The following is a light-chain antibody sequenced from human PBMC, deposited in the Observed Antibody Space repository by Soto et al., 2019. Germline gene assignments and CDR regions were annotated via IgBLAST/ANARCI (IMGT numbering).Light chain of an antibody. Sequence: QSALTQPASVSGSPGQSVTISCTGTSSDIGSYRSVSWYQQHPGKAPKLLISEVSHRPSGVSNRFSGSKSGNTASLTISGLQPEDEATYYCSSYTNTSTLIVFGTGTKVTVL. CDR2: EVS. CDR1: SSDIGSYRS. CDR3: SSYTNTSTLIV. J-gene: IGLJ1*01. V-gene: IGLV2-14*01.